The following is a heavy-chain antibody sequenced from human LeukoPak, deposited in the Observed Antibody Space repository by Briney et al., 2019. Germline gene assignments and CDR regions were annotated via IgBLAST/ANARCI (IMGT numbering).Heavy chain of an antibody. CDR3: ARGSGYNYGNFDY. J-gene: IGHJ4*02. CDR1: GLTFSTYW. V-gene: IGHV3-7*01. CDR2: VKHDGSEK. D-gene: IGHD5-18*01. Sequence: PGGSLRLSCAVSGLTFSTYWMSWVRQAPGQGLEWVANVKHDGSEKYYVDSVKGRFTISRDNSKNTLDLQMNSLRAEDTAVYYCARGSGYNYGNFDYWGQGTLVTVSS.